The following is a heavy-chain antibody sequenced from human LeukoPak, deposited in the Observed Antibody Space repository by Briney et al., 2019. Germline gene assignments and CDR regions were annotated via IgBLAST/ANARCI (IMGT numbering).Heavy chain of an antibody. CDR2: IYYSGST. D-gene: IGHD7-27*01. V-gene: IGHV4-59*01. J-gene: IGHJ4*02. CDR1: GGSISSYY. Sequence: SETLSLTCTVSGGSISSYYWSWIRQPPGKGLEWIGYIYYSGSTNYNPSLKSRVTISVDTSKNQFSLKLSSVTAADTAVYYCARSRARQLGMRYFDYWGQGTLVTVSS. CDR3: ARSRARQLGMRYFDY.